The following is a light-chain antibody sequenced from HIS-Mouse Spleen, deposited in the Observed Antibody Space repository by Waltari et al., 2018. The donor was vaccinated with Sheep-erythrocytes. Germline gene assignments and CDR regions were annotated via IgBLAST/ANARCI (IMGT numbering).Light chain of an antibody. CDR3: NSRDSSGNHVV. V-gene: IGLV3-19*01. CDR1: SLRTYY. CDR2: GKN. Sequence: SSELTQDPAVSVALGQPVRLTCQGDSLRTYYAIWYQQKPGQPPVLVIDGKNNRPSGIPDRFSGSSSGNTASLTITGAQAEDEADYYCNSRDSSGNHVVFGGGTKLTVL. J-gene: IGLJ2*01.